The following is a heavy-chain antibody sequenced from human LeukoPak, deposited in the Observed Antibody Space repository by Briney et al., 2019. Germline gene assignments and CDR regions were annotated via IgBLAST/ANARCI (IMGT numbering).Heavy chain of an antibody. Sequence: PSQTLSLTCTVSCGSIRSGDYYWSWIRQPPGKGLEWIGYIYYSGSTYYNPSLKSRVTISVDTSKNQFSLKLSSVTAADTAVYYCASGYSYGYPYGMDVWGQGTTVTVSS. V-gene: IGHV4-30-4*01. CDR3: ASGYSYGYPYGMDV. CDR1: CGSIRSGDYY. D-gene: IGHD5-18*01. CDR2: IYYSGST. J-gene: IGHJ6*02.